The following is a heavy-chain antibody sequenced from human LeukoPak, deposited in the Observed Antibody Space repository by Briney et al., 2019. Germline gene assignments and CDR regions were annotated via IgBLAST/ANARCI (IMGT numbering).Heavy chain of an antibody. D-gene: IGHD2-2*01. J-gene: IGHJ6*02. CDR2: INHSGST. CDR1: GGSFSGYY. CDR3: ARGGYRSSTSCYFPDYYYGMDV. V-gene: IGHV4-34*01. Sequence: SETLSLTCAVYGGSFSGYYWNWTRQPPGKGLEWIGEINHSGSTNYNPSLKSRVTISVDTSKNQFSLKLSSVTAADTAVYYCARGGYRSSTSCYFPDYYYGMDVWGQGTTVTVSS.